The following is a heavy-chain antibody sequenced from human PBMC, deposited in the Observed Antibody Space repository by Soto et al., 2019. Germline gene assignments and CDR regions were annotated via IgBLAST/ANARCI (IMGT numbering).Heavy chain of an antibody. CDR2: ISGSGGST. V-gene: IGHV3-23*01. J-gene: IGHJ2*01. Sequence: EVQLLESGGGLVQPGGSLRLSCAASGFTFSSYAMSWVRQAPGKGLERVSAISGSGGSTYYADSVKGRFTISRDNSKNTLYLQMNSLRAEDTAVYYCAKHAVQEWLRFGYFDLWGRGTLVTVSS. CDR3: AKHAVQEWLRFGYFDL. CDR1: GFTFSSYA. D-gene: IGHD5-12*01.